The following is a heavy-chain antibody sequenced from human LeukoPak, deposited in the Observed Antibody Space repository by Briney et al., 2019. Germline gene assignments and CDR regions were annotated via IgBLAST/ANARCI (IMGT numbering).Heavy chain of an antibody. V-gene: IGHV3-23*01. CDR1: GFTFSTYA. CDR2: ISGSGGST. Sequence: GGSLRLSCAASGFTFSTYAMSWVRQAPGKGLEWVSAISGSGGSTYYADSVKGRFTISRDNSKNTLYLQMNSPRAEDTAVYYCAKEGRIAVAADFDYWGQGTLVTVSS. CDR3: AKEGRIAVAADFDY. J-gene: IGHJ4*02. D-gene: IGHD6-19*01.